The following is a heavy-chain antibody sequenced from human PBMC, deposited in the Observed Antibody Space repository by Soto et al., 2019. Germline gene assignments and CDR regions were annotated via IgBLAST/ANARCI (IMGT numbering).Heavy chain of an antibody. V-gene: IGHV1-69*01. D-gene: IGHD3-22*01. CDR3: ARIAYHDSGSYFFAY. CDR2: VVPIFDTT. CDR1: GDTFSAYG. J-gene: IGHJ4*02. Sequence: QVQLVQSGAEVKTPGSSVKVSCKASGDTFSAYGLSWVRQAPGQGLEWVGGVVPIFDTTNYGQKFRDRVTITTDELTSTVYMELSSLRSDDTAVYYCARIAYHDSGSYFFAYWAQGTLVTVSS.